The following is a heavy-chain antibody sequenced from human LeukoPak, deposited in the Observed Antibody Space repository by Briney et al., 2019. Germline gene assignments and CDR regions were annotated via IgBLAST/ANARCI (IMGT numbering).Heavy chain of an antibody. V-gene: IGHV3-30*02. D-gene: IGHD5-12*01. J-gene: IGHJ4*02. CDR3: ANNQGIVATSPPY. CDR1: GFTFSSYG. Sequence: GGSLRLSRAASGFTFSSYGMHWVRQAPGKGLEWVAFVRYDGSNKYYADSVKGRFTIYRDNSKNTLYLQMNSLRAEDTAVYYCANNQGIVATSPPYWGQGTLVTVSS. CDR2: VRYDGSNK.